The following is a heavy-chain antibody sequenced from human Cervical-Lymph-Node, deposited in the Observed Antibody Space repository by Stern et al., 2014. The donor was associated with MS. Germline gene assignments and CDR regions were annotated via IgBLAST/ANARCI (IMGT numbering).Heavy chain of an antibody. J-gene: IGHJ6*02. CDR3: ARDLVVVVPTAVSKVFDHYYHGMDV. Sequence: QVQLQESGPGLMKPSETLSITCSGSGDSITSGNYYWTWMRPPPGKGMEGIGYIYSSGNTNYNPSLKSRVTISLDTSKNQLSLNLSSVTAADTAVYYCARDLVVVVPTAVSKVFDHYYHGMDVWGQGTAVTVSS. CDR2: IYSSGNT. V-gene: IGHV4-61*01. CDR1: GDSITSGNYY. D-gene: IGHD2-2*01.